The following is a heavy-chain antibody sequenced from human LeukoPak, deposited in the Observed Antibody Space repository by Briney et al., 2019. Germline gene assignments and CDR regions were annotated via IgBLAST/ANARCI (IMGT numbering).Heavy chain of an antibody. CDR1: GFTFSDYA. CDR3: AKGTAVTTFFDS. CDR2: ITTSGGAL. J-gene: IGHJ4*02. D-gene: IGHD4-17*01. V-gene: IGHV3-23*01. Sequence: PGGSLRLSCAASGFTFSDYALNWVRQAPGKGLEWVSFITTSGGALYYADSVKGRFTVSRDNSKNTLFLQMSGLRAEDTAVYYCAKGTAVTTFFDSWGQGALVAVSS.